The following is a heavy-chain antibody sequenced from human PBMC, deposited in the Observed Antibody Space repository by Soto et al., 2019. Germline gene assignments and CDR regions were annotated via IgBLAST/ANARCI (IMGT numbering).Heavy chain of an antibody. J-gene: IGHJ6*03. Sequence: SETLSLTCAVYGGSFSGYYWSWIRQPPGKGLEWIGEINHSGSTNYNPSLKSRVTISVDTSKNQFSLKLSSVTAADTAVYYCAYAPRRAARKDPSSYYYYYYMDVWGKGTTVTVSS. CDR1: GGSFSGYY. CDR2: INHSGST. V-gene: IGHV4-34*01. CDR3: AYAPRRAARKDPSSYYYYYYMDV. D-gene: IGHD6-6*01.